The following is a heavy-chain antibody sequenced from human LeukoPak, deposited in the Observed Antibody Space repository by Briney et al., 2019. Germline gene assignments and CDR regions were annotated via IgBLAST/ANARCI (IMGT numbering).Heavy chain of an antibody. CDR2: ISGSGGST. Sequence: GGSLRLSCAASGFTFSSYAMSWVRQAPGKGLEWVSAISGSGGSTYYADSVKGRFTISRDNSKNTLYLQMSSLRAEDTAVYYCARGGSGYYPIDYWGQGTLVTVSS. J-gene: IGHJ4*02. V-gene: IGHV3-23*01. CDR3: ARGGSGYYPIDY. D-gene: IGHD3-22*01. CDR1: GFTFSSYA.